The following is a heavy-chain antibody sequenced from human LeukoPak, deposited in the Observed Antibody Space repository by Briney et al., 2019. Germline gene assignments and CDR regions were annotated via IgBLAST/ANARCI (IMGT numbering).Heavy chain of an antibody. D-gene: IGHD1-1*01. V-gene: IGHV4-39*07. J-gene: IGHJ4*02. CDR3: ARDGSDNWGQFDY. CDR1: GGSISKSGYY. CDR2: IYYSGST. Sequence: SETLSLTCTVSGGSISKSGYYWGWIRQPPGKGLEWVANIYYSGSTYYNPSLQSRVTISVDTSKNQFFLNLRSVTAADSAVYYCARDGSDNWGQFDYWGQGNQVTVSS.